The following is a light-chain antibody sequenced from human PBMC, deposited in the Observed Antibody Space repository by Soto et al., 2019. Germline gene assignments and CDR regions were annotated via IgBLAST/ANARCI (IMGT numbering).Light chain of an antibody. CDR2: AAS. CDR3: QQSYSTLFLT. Sequence: DIQMTQSPSSLSASVGDRVTITCRASQSISSYLNWYQQKPGKAPKLLIYAASSLQSGVPSRFSGRGSGTDFTLTISSLQPEDFATYSCQQSYSTLFLTFGGATKVEIK. J-gene: IGKJ4*01. V-gene: IGKV1-39*01. CDR1: QSISSY.